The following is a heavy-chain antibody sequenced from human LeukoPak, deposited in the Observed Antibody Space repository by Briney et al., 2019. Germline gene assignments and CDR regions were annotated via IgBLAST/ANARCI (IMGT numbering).Heavy chain of an antibody. Sequence: GGSLRLSCSASGFTFSTFAMHWVRQAPGKRLEYVSGINNDGDSTYYSDSVKARLTISRDNSKNTLFLQMASLRAEDTAVYYCVKTMMTFGGVIRTDAFDIWGQGTMVIVSS. V-gene: IGHV3-64D*06. J-gene: IGHJ3*02. CDR3: VKTMMTFGGVIRTDAFDI. CDR2: INNDGDST. CDR1: GFTFSTFA. D-gene: IGHD3-16*01.